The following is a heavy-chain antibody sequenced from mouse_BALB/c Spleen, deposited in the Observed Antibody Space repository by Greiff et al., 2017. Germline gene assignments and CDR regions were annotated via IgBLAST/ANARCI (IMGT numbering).Heavy chain of an antibody. Sequence: EVKLEESGGGLVKPGGSLKLSCAASGFTFSSYAMSWVRQTPEKRLEWVATISSGGSYTYYPDSVKGRFTISRDNAKNTLYLQMSSLRSEDTAMYYCARRKDGYSDYWGQGTTLTVSS. CDR1: GFTFSSYA. CDR2: ISSGGSYT. V-gene: IGHV5-9-3*01. J-gene: IGHJ2*01. D-gene: IGHD2-3*01. CDR3: ARRKDGYSDY.